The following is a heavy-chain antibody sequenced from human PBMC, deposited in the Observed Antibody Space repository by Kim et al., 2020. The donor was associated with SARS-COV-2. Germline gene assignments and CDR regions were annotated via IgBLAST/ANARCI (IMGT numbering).Heavy chain of an antibody. D-gene: IGHD1-26*01. CDR1: GFTFSSYS. CDR2: ISSSSSYI. CDR3: AREGKYSGSYPGGY. Sequence: GGSLRLSCAASGFTFSSYSMNWVRQAPGKGLEWVSSISSSSSYIYYADSVKGRFTISRDNAKNSLYLQMNSLRAEDTAVYYCAREGKYSGSYPGGYWGQGTLVTVSS. V-gene: IGHV3-21*01. J-gene: IGHJ4*02.